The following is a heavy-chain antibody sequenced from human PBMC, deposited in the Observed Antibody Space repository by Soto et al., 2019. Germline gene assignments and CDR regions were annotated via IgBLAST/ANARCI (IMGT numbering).Heavy chain of an antibody. CDR3: ARIIGYCRNNDCSWTFDI. Sequence: GASLKISCKTSGYSFISYWVAWVRQLPGKGLEWMGTFYPGDSTSTYSPSFQGQVTISVDKSISTAYLQLSSLKASGTAMYYCARIIGYCRNNDCSWTFDIWGQGTMVTVSS. J-gene: IGHJ3*02. D-gene: IGHD2-15*01. CDR1: GYSFISYW. V-gene: IGHV5-51*01. CDR2: FYPGDSTS.